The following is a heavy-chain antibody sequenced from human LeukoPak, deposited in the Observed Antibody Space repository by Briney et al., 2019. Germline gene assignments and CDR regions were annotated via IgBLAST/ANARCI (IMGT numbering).Heavy chain of an antibody. V-gene: IGHV4-39*02. Sequence: SETLSLTCTVSGGSISSSSYYWGWLRQPPGKGLEWIGSIYYSGSAYYNPSLKSRVTISVDTSKNQFSLKLSSVTAADTAVYYCARDPEGASSSGWLRPYFDYWGQGTLVTVSS. D-gene: IGHD6-19*01. J-gene: IGHJ4*02. CDR1: GGSISSSSYY. CDR2: IYYSGSA. CDR3: ARDPEGASSSGWLRPYFDY.